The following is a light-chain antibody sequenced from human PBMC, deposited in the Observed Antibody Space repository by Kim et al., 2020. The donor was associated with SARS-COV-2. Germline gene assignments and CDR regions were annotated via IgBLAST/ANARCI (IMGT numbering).Light chain of an antibody. J-gene: IGKJ2*01. CDR1: QSLSSN. CDR2: GAS. V-gene: IGKV3-15*01. Sequence: PGERAHLSCRASQSLSSNLAWYQQTPGQPPRLLIYGASTRATGIPARFSGSGSGTEFTLTISSLQSEDFAVYYCQQYHNWPPFTFGQGTKLEI. CDR3: QQYHNWPPFT.